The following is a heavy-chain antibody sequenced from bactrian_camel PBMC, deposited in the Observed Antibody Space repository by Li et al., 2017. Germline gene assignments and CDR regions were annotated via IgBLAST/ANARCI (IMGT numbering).Heavy chain of an antibody. J-gene: IGHJ4*01. V-gene: IGHV3S53*01. Sequence: VQLVESGGGSVQAGESLRLTCVVSGNSYSPYCMSWFRQAPGSQRETVATVNSNGVTKVADSVKGRFTLSKDNAKNTLCLRMDNLKPEDTALYTCAAEDQAPWDMGWICNYNSWGQGTQVTVS. CDR3: AAEDQAPWDMGWICNYNS. CDR1: GNSYSPYC. D-gene: IGHD3*01. CDR2: VNSNGVT.